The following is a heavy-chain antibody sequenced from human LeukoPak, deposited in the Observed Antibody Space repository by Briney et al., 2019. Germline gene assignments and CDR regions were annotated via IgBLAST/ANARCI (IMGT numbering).Heavy chain of an antibody. D-gene: IGHD5-24*01. V-gene: IGHV3-66*01. CDR2: IYSGGST. CDR3: AKEGGYNYGDAFDI. J-gene: IGHJ3*02. Sequence: GGSLRLSCAASGFTFSSYSMSWVRQAPGKGLEWVSVIYSGGSTYYADSVKGRFTISRDNSKNTLYLQMNSLRAEDTALYYCAKEGGYNYGDAFDIWGQGTMVTVSS. CDR1: GFTFSSYS.